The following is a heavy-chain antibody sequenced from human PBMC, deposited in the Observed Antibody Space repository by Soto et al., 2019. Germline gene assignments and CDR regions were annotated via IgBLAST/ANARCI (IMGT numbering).Heavy chain of an antibody. Sequence: SETLSLTCTVSGGSVSSGSYYWSWIRQPPGKGLEWIGYIYYSGSTNYNPSLKSRVTISVDTSKNQFSLELSSVTAADTAVYYCAYGFRDGYNYHYFDYWGQGTLVTVSS. CDR1: GGSVSSGSYY. D-gene: IGHD5-12*01. CDR3: AYGFRDGYNYHYFDY. V-gene: IGHV4-61*01. CDR2: IYYSGST. J-gene: IGHJ4*02.